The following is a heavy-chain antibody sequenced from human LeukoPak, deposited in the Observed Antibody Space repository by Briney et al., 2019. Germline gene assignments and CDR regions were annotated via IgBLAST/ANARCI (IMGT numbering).Heavy chain of an antibody. CDR3: ARGKRFGELCPEY. Sequence: ASVKVSCKASGYTFTSYDINWVRQATGQGLEWMGWMNPNSANAGFAQKFQDRITLTRDTSINTAYMELTSLTSEDTAVYYCARGKRFGELCPEYWGPGTLVTVSS. CDR1: GYTFTSYD. D-gene: IGHD3-10*01. V-gene: IGHV1-8*01. CDR2: MNPNSANA. J-gene: IGHJ4*02.